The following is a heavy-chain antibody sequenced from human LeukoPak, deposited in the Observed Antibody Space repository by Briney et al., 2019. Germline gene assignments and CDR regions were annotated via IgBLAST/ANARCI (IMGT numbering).Heavy chain of an antibody. CDR3: ASWGTGFDF. V-gene: IGHV4-4*09. CDR2: IYTSGST. Sequence: SETLSLTCTVSGGSISSYYWSWIRQPPGKGLGWIGYIYTSGSTNYNPSLKSRVTISVDTSQNQFSLKLSSVTAADTAVYYCASWGTGFDFWGQGTLVTVSS. CDR1: GGSISSYY. D-gene: IGHD7-27*01. J-gene: IGHJ4*02.